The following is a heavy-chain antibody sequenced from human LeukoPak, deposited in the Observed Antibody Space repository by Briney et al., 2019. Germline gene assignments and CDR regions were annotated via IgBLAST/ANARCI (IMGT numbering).Heavy chain of an antibody. CDR1: GYTFTSYY. D-gene: IGHD6-13*01. CDR2: INPSGGST. Sequence: ASVKVSCKASGYTFTSYYMHWVRQAPGQGLEWMGIINPSGGSTSYAQKFQGRVTMTRDTSTSTVYMGVSSLRSEDTAVYYCARDFLQQQLVRHWFDPWGQGTLVTVSS. V-gene: IGHV1-46*01. J-gene: IGHJ5*02. CDR3: ARDFLQQQLVRHWFDP.